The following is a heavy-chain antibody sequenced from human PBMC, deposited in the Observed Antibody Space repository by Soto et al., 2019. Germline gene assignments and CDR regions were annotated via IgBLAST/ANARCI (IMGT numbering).Heavy chain of an antibody. Sequence: ASVKVSCKASGYTFTGYYMHWVRQAPGQGLEWMGWINPNSGGTNYAQKFQGWVTMTRDTSISTAYMELSRLRSDDTAVYYCARDGPYGSGTPYNWFDPWGQGTPVTVSS. CDR2: INPNSGGT. D-gene: IGHD3-10*01. V-gene: IGHV1-2*04. CDR1: GYTFTGYY. J-gene: IGHJ5*02. CDR3: ARDGPYGSGTPYNWFDP.